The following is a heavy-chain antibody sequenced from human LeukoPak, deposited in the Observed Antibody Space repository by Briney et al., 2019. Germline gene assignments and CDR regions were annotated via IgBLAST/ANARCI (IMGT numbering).Heavy chain of an antibody. V-gene: IGHV3-23*01. D-gene: IGHD4-17*01. Sequence: GGSLRLSCAPSGFTFTKYAMSWVRQAPGTGLEWVSAISGSDGITFYAHSVKGRFTISSDNSKNTLSLQMNSLRAEDTALYYCAKDSSVPYGITDWRRGTLVTVSS. CDR3: AKDSSVPYGITD. CDR2: ISGSDGIT. CDR1: GFTFTKYA. J-gene: IGHJ4*02.